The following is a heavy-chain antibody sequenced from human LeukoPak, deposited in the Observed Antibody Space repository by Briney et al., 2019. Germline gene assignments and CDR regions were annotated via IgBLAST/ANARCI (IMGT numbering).Heavy chain of an antibody. Sequence: SETLSLTCTVSGGSISSSSYYCGWIRQPPGKGLEWIGSIYYSGSTYYNPSLKSRVTISVDTSKNQFSLKLSSVTAADTAVYYCARQDMIVVVSFDYWGQGTLVTVSS. D-gene: IGHD3-22*01. CDR3: ARQDMIVVVSFDY. CDR1: GGSISSSSYY. CDR2: IYYSGST. J-gene: IGHJ4*02. V-gene: IGHV4-39*01.